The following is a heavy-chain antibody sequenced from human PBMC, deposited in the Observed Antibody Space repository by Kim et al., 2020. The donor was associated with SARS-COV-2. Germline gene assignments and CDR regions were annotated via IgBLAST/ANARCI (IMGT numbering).Heavy chain of an antibody. CDR3: AKTLAAVYAFDI. V-gene: IGHV3-9*01. D-gene: IGHD6-13*01. CDR2: ISWNSGSI. Sequence: GGSLRLSCAASGFTFDDYAMHWVRQAPGKGLEWVSGISWNSGSIGYADSVKGRFTISRDNAKNSLYLQMNSLRAEDTALYYCAKTLAAVYAFDIWGQGTMVTVSS. CDR1: GFTFDDYA. J-gene: IGHJ3*02.